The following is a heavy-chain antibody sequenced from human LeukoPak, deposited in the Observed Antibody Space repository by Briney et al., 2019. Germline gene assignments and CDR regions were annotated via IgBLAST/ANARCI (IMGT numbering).Heavy chain of an antibody. V-gene: IGHV3-20*04. CDR3: AKEMAPEGYSYGYDY. Sequence: GGSLRLSRAASGFTFDDYGMTWVRQVPGKGLEWVSSINWKGGSTNYADSAKGRFTISRDNAKNSLYLQMNSLRVEDTALYYCAKEMAPEGYSYGYDYWGQGTLVTVSS. D-gene: IGHD5-18*01. J-gene: IGHJ4*02. CDR1: GFTFDDYG. CDR2: INWKGGST.